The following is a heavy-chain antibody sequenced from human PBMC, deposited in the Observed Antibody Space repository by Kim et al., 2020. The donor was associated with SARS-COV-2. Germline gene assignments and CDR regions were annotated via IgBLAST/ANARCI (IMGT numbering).Heavy chain of an antibody. J-gene: IGHJ4*02. V-gene: IGHV3-21*01. Sequence: GGSLRLSCAASGFTFSSYSMNWVRQAPGKGLEWVSSISSSSSYIYYADSVKGRFTISRDNAKNSLYLQMNSLRAEDTAVYYCARYGVATTLGLDYWGQGTLVTVSS. D-gene: IGHD5-12*01. CDR1: GFTFSSYS. CDR3: ARYGVATTLGLDY. CDR2: ISSSSSYI.